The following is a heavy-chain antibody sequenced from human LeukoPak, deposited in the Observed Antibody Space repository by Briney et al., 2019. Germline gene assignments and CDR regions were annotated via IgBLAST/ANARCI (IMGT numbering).Heavy chain of an antibody. V-gene: IGHV1-2*02. CDR2: INPNNGAT. J-gene: IGHJ4*02. Sequence: ASVKVSCKASGYTFTAQDMHWVRQAPGQGLEWMGWINPNNGATNYAQSFQGRVTMTRDTSTTTAYMELSSLRSDDTAVYFCASYPRSIPTPPFDYWGQGTLVTVSS. CDR1: GYTFTAQD. CDR3: ASYPRSIPTPPFDY. D-gene: IGHD3-3*02.